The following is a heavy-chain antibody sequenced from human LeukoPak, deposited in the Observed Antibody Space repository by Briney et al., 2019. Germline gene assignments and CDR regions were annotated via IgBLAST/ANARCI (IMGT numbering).Heavy chain of an antibody. D-gene: IGHD3-10*01. CDR3: AKDPYRYGSGSYYMDV. CDR1: GFTFSDYT. V-gene: IGHV3-21*01. J-gene: IGHJ6*03. CDR2: ISTSGNYV. Sequence: TGGSLRLSCAASGFTFSDYTINWVRQAPGKGLKWVSSISTSGNYVYYADSVKGRFTISRDNAKNSLYLQMNSLRAEDTAVYYCAKDPYRYGSGSYYMDVWGKGTTVTISS.